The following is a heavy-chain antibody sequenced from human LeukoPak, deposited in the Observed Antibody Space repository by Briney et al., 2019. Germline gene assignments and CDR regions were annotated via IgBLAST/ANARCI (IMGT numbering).Heavy chain of an antibody. CDR3: AKTRPLDSSSWSHGDY. CDR1: GFTFSSYA. V-gene: IGHV3-23*01. D-gene: IGHD6-13*01. CDR2: ISGSGDST. Sequence: GGSLRLSCAASGFTFSSYAMSWVRQAPGKGLEWASAISGSGDSTYYGDSVKGRFTISRDNSKNTLYLQMNSLRAEDTAVYYCAKTRPLDSSSWSHGDYWGQGTLVIVSS. J-gene: IGHJ4*02.